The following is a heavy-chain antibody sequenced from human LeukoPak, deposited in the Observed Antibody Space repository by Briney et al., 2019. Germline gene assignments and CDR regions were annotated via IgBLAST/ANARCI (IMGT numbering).Heavy chain of an antibody. CDR3: ATIYCTNGVCSPGVDY. V-gene: IGHV4-59*01. J-gene: IGHJ4*02. CDR1: GGSISSYY. D-gene: IGHD2-8*01. Sequence: PSETLSLTCTVSGGSISSYYWSWIRQPPGKGLEXXXXIYYSGSTNYNPSLKSRVTISIDTSKNQFSLNLTSVTAADTAVYYCATIYCTNGVCSPGVDYWGQGTLVTVSS. CDR2: IYYSGST.